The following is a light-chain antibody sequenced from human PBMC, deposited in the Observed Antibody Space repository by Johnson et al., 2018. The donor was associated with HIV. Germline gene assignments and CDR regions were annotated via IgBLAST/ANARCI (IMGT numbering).Light chain of an antibody. Sequence: QSVLTQPPSVSAAPGQTVNISCSGNVSNIESYFVSWYQQLPGAAPTLLIYEDNKRPSGIPDRFSGSKSGTSATLDITGRQTGDEADYYCGTWDTSLSASYVFGTGTKVTGL. CDR2: EDN. CDR3: GTWDTSLSASYV. V-gene: IGLV1-51*02. CDR1: VSNIESYF. J-gene: IGLJ1*01.